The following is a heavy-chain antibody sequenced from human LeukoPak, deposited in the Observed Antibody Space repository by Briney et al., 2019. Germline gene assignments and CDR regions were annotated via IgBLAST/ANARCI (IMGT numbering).Heavy chain of an antibody. CDR1: GYTFTGYY. Sequence: GASVKVSCKASGYTFTGYYMHWVRQAPGQGLEWMGCINPNSGGTNYAQKFQDRVTMTRDTSISTAYMELSRLRSDDTAVYYCARWGRYGSGSYRDYYYYYMDVWGKGTTVTVSS. V-gene: IGHV1-2*02. D-gene: IGHD3-10*01. CDR3: ARWGRYGSGSYRDYYYYYMDV. J-gene: IGHJ6*03. CDR2: INPNSGGT.